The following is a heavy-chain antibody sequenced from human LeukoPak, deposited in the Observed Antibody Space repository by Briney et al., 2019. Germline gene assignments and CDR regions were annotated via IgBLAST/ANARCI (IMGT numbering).Heavy chain of an antibody. CDR2: ISWNSGSI. D-gene: IGHD3-16*01. J-gene: IGHJ4*02. V-gene: IGHV3-9*01. CDR3: ARDMFDLPLHKVFDY. Sequence: PGRSLRLSCAASGFTFDDYAMHWVRQAPGKGLEWVSGISWNSGSIGYADSVKGRFTISRDNAKNSLYLQMNSLRAEDTAVYYCARDMFDLPLHKVFDYWGQGTLVTVSS. CDR1: GFTFDDYA.